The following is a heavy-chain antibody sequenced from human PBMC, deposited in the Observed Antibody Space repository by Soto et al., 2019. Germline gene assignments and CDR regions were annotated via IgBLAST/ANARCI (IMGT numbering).Heavy chain of an antibody. J-gene: IGHJ4*01. CDR2: ININRGDV. Sequence: ASVSVSCKTCAHSFTQTGLSCVRRPPGQGLEWMGWININRGDVNHAPKFQGRVTLTTDTSTTTAYMELRSLRLDDTAVYFCATDGMNRGRFDFWGHGTLVTVSS. CDR3: ATDGMNRGRFDF. V-gene: IGHV1-18*01. CDR1: AHSFTQTG.